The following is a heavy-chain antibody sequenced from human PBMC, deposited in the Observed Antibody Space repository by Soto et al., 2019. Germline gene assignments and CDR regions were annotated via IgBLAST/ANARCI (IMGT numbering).Heavy chain of an antibody. J-gene: IGHJ6*02. CDR3: ARDRRGYSYGAYYYYYGMDV. CDR1: GFTFSSYW. D-gene: IGHD5-18*01. CDR2: IKQDGSEK. Sequence: VGSLRLSCAASGFTFSSYWMSWVRQAPGKGLEWVANIKQDGSEKYYVDSVKGRFTISRDNAKNSLYLQMNRLRAEDKAVYYCARDRRGYSYGAYYYYYGMDVWGQGTTVTVSS. V-gene: IGHV3-7*01.